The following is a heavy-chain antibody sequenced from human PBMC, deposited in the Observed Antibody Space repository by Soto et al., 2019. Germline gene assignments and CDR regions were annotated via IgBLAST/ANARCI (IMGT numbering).Heavy chain of an antibody. V-gene: IGHV3-21*01. CDR2: ISSSSTYI. CDR1: GFTFSSYS. Sequence: EVQLVESGGGLVKPGGSLRLSCAASGFTFSSYSMNWVRQAPGKGLEWVSSISSSSTYIYYADSVKGRFTTSRDNAKNSLYLQMNRLRAEDEAVYYCGRDLYYYVHWLDPWGQGTLVTVSS. D-gene: IGHD3-10*02. J-gene: IGHJ5*02. CDR3: GRDLYYYVHWLDP.